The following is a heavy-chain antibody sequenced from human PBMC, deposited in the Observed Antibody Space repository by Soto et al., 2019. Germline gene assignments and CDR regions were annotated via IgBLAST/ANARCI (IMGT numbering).Heavy chain of an antibody. V-gene: IGHV3-23*01. CDR2: IGGSGSSA. CDR1: GFTFKNFA. D-gene: IGHD3-10*01. J-gene: IGHJ5*02. Sequence: EVQLLESGGGLVQPGGSLRLSCAASGFTFKNFAVSWVRQAPGKGMEWVSAIGGSGSSANYADSVKGRFTVSRDDSKSTLYLQMGGLRVDDTALYYCAEDAVAYNGEWDWFYLWGQGTLVTVSS. CDR3: AEDAVAYNGEWDWFYL.